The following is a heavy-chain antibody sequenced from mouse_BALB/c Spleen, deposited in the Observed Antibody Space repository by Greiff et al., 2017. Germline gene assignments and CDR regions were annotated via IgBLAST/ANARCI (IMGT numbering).Heavy chain of an antibody. Sequence: EVKLVESGGGLVKPGGSLKLSCAASGFTFSSYTMSWVRQTPEKRLEWVATISSGGGNTYYPDSVKGRFTISRDNAKNNLYLQMSSLRSEDTALYYCYMNYCSSPYYFDYWGQGTTLTVSA. CDR1: GFTFSSYT. D-gene: IGHD1-1*01. CDR3: YMNYCSSPYYFDY. V-gene: IGHV5-9*03. J-gene: IGHJ2*01. CDR2: ISSGGGNT.